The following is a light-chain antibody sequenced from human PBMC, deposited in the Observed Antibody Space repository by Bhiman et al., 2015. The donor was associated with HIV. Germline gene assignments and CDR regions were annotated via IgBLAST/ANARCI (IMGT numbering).Light chain of an antibody. V-gene: IGLV2-14*01. J-gene: IGLJ1*01. CDR2: EVD. CDR3: CSFTGDTHLYV. CDR1: SNDIGAYSY. Sequence: QSALTQPASVSGSPGQSITISCTGTSNDIGAYSYVSWYRQYPGKAPTIILYEVDKRPSGVPDRFSGSKFGNTASLTISELQTEDEADYYCCSFTGDTHLYVFGSGTTVTVL.